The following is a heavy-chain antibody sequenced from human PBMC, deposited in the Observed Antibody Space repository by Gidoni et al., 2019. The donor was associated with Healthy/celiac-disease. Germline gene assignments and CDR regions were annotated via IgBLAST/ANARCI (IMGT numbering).Heavy chain of an antibody. D-gene: IGHD6-19*01. CDR3: TTDLKQWSENDY. CDR1: GFAFTNAW. V-gene: IGHV3-15*01. CDR2: CKSKADCGAR. Sequence: VQLVESGGGWVKPGGSLRLSCVASGFAFTNAWVGWVRPAPGKGLEWGGRCKSKADCGAREYASPVSGRFTVSSDDSKNTLFLQINSPKTEDTAVYYCTTDLKQWSENDYWGQGPLVTVSS. J-gene: IGHJ4*02.